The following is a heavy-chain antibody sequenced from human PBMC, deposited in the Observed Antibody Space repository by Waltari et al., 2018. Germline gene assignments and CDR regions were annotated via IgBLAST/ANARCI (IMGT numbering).Heavy chain of an antibody. V-gene: IGHV3-15*07. CDR3: RGFLEWLENSPLDY. CDR1: GFTFSNAW. J-gene: IGHJ4*02. D-gene: IGHD3-3*01. CDR2: IKRKTDGGAI. Sequence: EVQLVESGGGLVKPGGSLRLSCAASGFTFSNAWMNWVRQAPGKGLEWVGRIKRKTDGGAIDYAAPVKGRFTISRDDSKNTLYLQMNSLKTEDTAVYYCRGFLEWLENSPLDYWGQGALVTVSS.